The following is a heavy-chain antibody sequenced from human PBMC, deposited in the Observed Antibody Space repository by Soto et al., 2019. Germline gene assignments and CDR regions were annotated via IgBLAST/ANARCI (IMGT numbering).Heavy chain of an antibody. Sequence: FLTCAVYGGSFSGYYWSWIRQPPGKGLEWIGEINHSGSTNYNPSLKSRVTISVDTSKNQFSLKLSSVTAADTAVYYCARAYYYGSGTRRWFDPWGQGTLVTVSS. CDR1: GGSFSGYY. CDR3: ARAYYYGSGTRRWFDP. CDR2: INHSGST. V-gene: IGHV4-34*01. J-gene: IGHJ5*02. D-gene: IGHD3-10*01.